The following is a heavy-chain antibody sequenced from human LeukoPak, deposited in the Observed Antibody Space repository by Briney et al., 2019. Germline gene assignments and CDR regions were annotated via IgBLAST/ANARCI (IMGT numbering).Heavy chain of an antibody. Sequence: SQTLSLTCSVSGDSISSGYFNWNWIRQPAGKGLEWIGRIYPVSGSSSYNPSLQSRATILEDRSRNQFSLKLSAVTASDTALYYCARETAVHGGIEFWGQGIQVTVSS. CDR3: ARETAVHGGIEF. J-gene: IGHJ4*02. D-gene: IGHD3-10*01. CDR1: GDSISSGYFN. V-gene: IGHV4-61*02. CDR2: IYPVSGSS.